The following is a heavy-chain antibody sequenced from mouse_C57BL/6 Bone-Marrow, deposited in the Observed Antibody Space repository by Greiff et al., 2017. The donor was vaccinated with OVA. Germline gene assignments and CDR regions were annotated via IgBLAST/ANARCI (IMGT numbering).Heavy chain of an antibody. CDR3: ARGGDGYSAY. V-gene: IGHV1-81*01. CDR2: IYPRSGNT. J-gene: IGHJ3*01. Sequence: QVQLKQSGAELARPGASVKLSCKASGYTFTSYGISWVKQRTGQGLEWIGEIYPRSGNTYYNEKFKGKATLTADKSSSTAYMELRSLTSEDSAVYFCARGGDGYSAYWGQGTLVTVSA. D-gene: IGHD2-3*01. CDR1: GYTFTSYG.